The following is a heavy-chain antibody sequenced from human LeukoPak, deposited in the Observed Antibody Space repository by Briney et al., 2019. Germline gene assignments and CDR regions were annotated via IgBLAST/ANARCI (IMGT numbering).Heavy chain of an antibody. D-gene: IGHD6-13*01. Sequence: GGSLTLSCALSGFTFSSYGMHWVRHAPGKGVEWVAVISYVVSNKYYADSVKGGFTISRDNSENKLYLQMNTLRVDYTAVYYCARYSRNGHAVDYWGQGTLVTVSS. J-gene: IGHJ4*02. CDR1: GFTFSSYG. CDR3: ARYSRNGHAVDY. V-gene: IGHV3-30*03. CDR2: ISYVVSNK.